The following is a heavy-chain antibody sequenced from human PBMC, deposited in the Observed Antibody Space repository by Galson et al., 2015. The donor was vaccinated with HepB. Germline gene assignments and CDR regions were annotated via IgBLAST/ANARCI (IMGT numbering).Heavy chain of an antibody. J-gene: IGHJ4*02. D-gene: IGHD6-13*01. CDR1: GLTFRSYS. Sequence: SLRLSCAASGLTFRSYSMNWVRQASGRGLEWVGRIGSKANNYATAYTASVKGRFTISRDDSKNTAYLQMNSLRIEDTAVYYCTRLGDLSGYSSRWGQGTLVTVSS. V-gene: IGHV3-73*01. CDR3: TRLGDLSGYSSR. CDR2: IGSKANNYAT.